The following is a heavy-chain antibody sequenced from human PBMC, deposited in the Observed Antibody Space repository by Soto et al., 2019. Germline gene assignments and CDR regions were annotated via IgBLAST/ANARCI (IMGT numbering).Heavy chain of an antibody. D-gene: IGHD3-10*01. CDR3: ARLATGVQEIPYSYYYCMDV. CDR2: IYPGDSDT. Sequence: GASLKISCKGSGYSFTSYWIGWVRQMPGKGLEWMGIIYPGDSDTRYSPSFQGQVTISADKSISTAYLQWSSLKASDTAMYYCARLATGVQEIPYSYYYCMDVWGQGTTVTVSS. CDR1: GYSFTSYW. V-gene: IGHV5-51*01. J-gene: IGHJ6*02.